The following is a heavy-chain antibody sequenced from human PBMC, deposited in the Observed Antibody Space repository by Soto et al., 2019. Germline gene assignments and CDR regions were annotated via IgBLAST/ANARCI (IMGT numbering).Heavy chain of an antibody. CDR1: GGSISSGNYY. CDR3: ARSRHYDFWSGYYGPENWFDP. CDR2: ISYSGST. D-gene: IGHD3-3*01. J-gene: IGHJ5*02. V-gene: IGHV4-30-4*01. Sequence: PSETLSLTCTVSGGSISSGNYYWSWIRQPPGKGLEWIGFISYSGSTYYSTSLKSRVTISVDTSKNQFSLKLSSVTAADTAVYYCARSRHYDFWSGYYGPENWFDPWGQGTLVTVSS.